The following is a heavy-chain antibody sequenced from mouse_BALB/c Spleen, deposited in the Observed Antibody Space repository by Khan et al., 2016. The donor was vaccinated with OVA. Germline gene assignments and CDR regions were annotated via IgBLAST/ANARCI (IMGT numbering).Heavy chain of an antibody. CDR3: AREGLRRGGMDY. D-gene: IGHD2-4*01. CDR2: IYPGDNST. Sequence: LKESGPELVKPGALVKISCKASGYTFTAYDINWVKQRPGQGLEWIGWIYPGDNSTKYNENFKGKATLTADKSSNTAYMQLRSLTPDTSAVLLWAREGLRRGGMDYWAQGTSVSVSS. CDR1: GYTFTAYD. V-gene: IGHV1S33*01. J-gene: IGHJ4*01.